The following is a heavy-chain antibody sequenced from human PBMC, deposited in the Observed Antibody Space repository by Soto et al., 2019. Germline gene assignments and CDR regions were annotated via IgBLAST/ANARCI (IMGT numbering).Heavy chain of an antibody. CDR1: GGSVSSNSYS. D-gene: IGHD2-2*03. Sequence: ETLSLTCTVSGGSVSSNSYSWGWIRQSPGKGLEWIGTIYSSENTYYNPSLVSPVTISVDTSMNEFSLRLSSVTAADTAVYYCAILNGYSISTSCHGYYGMDVWGQGTTVTVSS. CDR3: AILNGYSISTSCHGYYGMDV. V-gene: IGHV4-39*01. J-gene: IGHJ6*02. CDR2: IYSSENT.